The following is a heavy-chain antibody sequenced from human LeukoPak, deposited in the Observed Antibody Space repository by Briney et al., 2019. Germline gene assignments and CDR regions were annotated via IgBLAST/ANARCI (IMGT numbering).Heavy chain of an antibody. V-gene: IGHV4-31*11. Sequence: SETLSLTCAVYGGSFSGYYWSWIRQHPGKGLEWIGYIYYSGSTYYNPSLKSRVTISVDTSKNQFSLKLSSVTAADTAVYYCASQGGPTTVVNTAFDIWGQGTMVTVSS. CDR3: ASQGGPTTVVNTAFDI. CDR1: GGSFSGYY. J-gene: IGHJ3*02. CDR2: IYYSGST. D-gene: IGHD4-23*01.